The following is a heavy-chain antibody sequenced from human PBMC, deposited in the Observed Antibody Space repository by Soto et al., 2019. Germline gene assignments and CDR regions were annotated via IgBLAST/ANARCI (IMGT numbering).Heavy chain of an antibody. V-gene: IGHV4-30-4*01. J-gene: IGHJ4*02. D-gene: IGHD3-22*01. Sequence: QVQLQESGPGLVRPSQALSLTCTVSGDSISSADYYWTWIRQSPGRGLEWIAYISHIGTSYYSPSFRSRVTISVDNFRSQFSLQLNSLTATDTAVYYCARLASGYYFFDYWGQGTLVTVSS. CDR3: ARLASGYYFFDY. CDR1: GDSISSADYY. CDR2: ISHIGTS.